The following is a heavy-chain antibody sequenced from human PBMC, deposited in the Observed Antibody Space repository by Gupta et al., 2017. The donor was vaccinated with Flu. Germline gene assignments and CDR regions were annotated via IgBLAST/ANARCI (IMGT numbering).Heavy chain of an antibody. V-gene: IGHV3-15*01. Sequence: QGTGKGPEGVGLIKSSSAGGTVDYAAPVKGRFSLSRDDSVNTLYLDMNSLETEDTAVYYCDTVSLERGPDYDFWGQGVLVTVSS. CDR2: IKSSSAGGTV. D-gene: IGHD4-17*01. CDR3: DTVSLERGPDYDF. J-gene: IGHJ4*02.